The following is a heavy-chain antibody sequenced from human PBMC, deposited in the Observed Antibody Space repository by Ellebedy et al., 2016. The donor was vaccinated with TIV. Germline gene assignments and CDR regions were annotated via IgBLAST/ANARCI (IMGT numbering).Heavy chain of an antibody. V-gene: IGHV3-23*01. CDR3: AKGDEFWSGYSPTYDYGIGV. CDR1: EFTFSSYA. J-gene: IGHJ6*02. D-gene: IGHD3-3*01. Sequence: GGSLRLXXAASEFTFSSYAMNWVRQAPGKGLEWVSGISGSGGTTYYAESVKGRCTVSRDNSKNTLYLRMNSLRGEDTDVYYCAKGDEFWSGYSPTYDYGIGVWGQGTTVTVSS. CDR2: ISGSGGTT.